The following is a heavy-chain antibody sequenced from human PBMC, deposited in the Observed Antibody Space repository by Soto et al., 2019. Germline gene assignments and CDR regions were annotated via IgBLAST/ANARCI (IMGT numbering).Heavy chain of an antibody. CDR1: GYTFSNFW. V-gene: IGHV5-51*01. J-gene: IGHJ4*02. CDR3: ARSPRRSPYFDY. Sequence: GESLKISCRCSGYTFSNFWIAWVRHLPGKGLEWMGIIYPGDHETRYSPSFHGKVTISADKSINTAYLQWSSLEASDSAFYYCARSPRRSPYFDYWGQGALVTVSS. CDR2: IYPGDHET.